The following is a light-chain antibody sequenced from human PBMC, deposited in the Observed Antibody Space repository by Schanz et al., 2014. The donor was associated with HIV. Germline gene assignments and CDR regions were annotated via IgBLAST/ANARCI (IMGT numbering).Light chain of an antibody. V-gene: IGKV1-8*01. CDR2: AAS. CDR1: QGISTY. CDR3: QQLSSYPKT. Sequence: IRITQSPSSLSASKGDRVTVTCRTSQGISTYLAWYQQKPGKAPTFLIYAASTLQSGVPSRFSGSGSGTDFTLTISSLQPEDFATYYCQQLSSYPKTFGQGTKVEIK. J-gene: IGKJ1*01.